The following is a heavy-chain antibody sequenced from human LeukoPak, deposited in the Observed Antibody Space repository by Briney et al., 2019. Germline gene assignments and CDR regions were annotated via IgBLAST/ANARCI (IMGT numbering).Heavy chain of an antibody. CDR2: IIPILGIA. Sequence: GPPVKVSCKASGGTFSSYAISWVRQAPGQGLEWMGRIIPILGIANYAQKFQGRVTITADKSTSTAYMELSSLRSEDTAVCYCARVSRIDYGMDVWGQGTTVTVSS. D-gene: IGHD2/OR15-2a*01. CDR1: GGTFSSYA. V-gene: IGHV1-69*04. CDR3: ARVSRIDYGMDV. J-gene: IGHJ6*02.